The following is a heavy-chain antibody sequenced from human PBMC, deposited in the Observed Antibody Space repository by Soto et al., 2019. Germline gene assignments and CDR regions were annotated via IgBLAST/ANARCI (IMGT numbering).Heavy chain of an antibody. CDR3: ARDVRTYQGNFDY. J-gene: IGHJ4*02. CDR2: ISYDGSNK. Sequence: PGGSLRLSCAASGFTFSTYSMHWVRQAPGKGLEWVAVISYDGSNKYYADSVKGRFTIPRDNSKNTLYLQMNSLRAEDTAVYYCARDVRTYQGNFDYWGQGTMVTVSS. V-gene: IGHV3-30-3*01. CDR1: GFTFSTYS. D-gene: IGHD2-2*01.